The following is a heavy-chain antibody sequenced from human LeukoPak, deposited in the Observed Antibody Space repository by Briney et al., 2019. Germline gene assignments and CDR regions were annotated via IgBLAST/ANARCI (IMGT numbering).Heavy chain of an antibody. CDR1: GFTFSDYY. CDR2: ISSSGSTI. V-gene: IGHV3-11*01. D-gene: IGHD3-22*01. CDR3: ARDKYYYDSSGYYAEYFQH. Sequence: GGSLRLSCAASGFTFSDYYMSWVRQAPGKGLEWVSYISSSGSTIYYADSVKGRFTISRDNAKNSLYLQMNSLRAEDTAVYYCARDKYYYDSSGYYAEYFQHWGQGTLVTVSS. J-gene: IGHJ1*01.